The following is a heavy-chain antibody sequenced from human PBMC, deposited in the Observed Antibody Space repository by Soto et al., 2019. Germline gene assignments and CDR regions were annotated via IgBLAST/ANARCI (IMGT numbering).Heavy chain of an antibody. CDR1: GYSFTSYW. CDR2: IYPGDSDT. D-gene: IGHD6-19*01. Sequence: PGESLKISCKGSGYSFTSYWIGWVRQIPGKGLEWMGIIYPGDSDTRYSPSFQGQVTISADKSISTAYLQWSSLKASDTAMYYCVRLTPRIAVAGMSDAFDIWGQGTMVTVSS. V-gene: IGHV5-51*01. CDR3: VRLTPRIAVAGMSDAFDI. J-gene: IGHJ3*02.